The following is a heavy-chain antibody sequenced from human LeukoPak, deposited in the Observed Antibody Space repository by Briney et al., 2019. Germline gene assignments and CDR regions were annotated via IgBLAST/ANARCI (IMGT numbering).Heavy chain of an antibody. J-gene: IGHJ4*02. CDR3: TKDLTGELDY. CDR1: GFTFSSYW. V-gene: IGHV3-74*01. CDR2: INPDGSGT. Sequence: PGGSLRLSCAASGFTFSSYWMHWVRQAPGKGLVWVSRINPDGSGTNYADSVKGRFTVSRDNAKNTLYLQMNSLRAEDTALYYCTKDLTGELDYWGQGTLVTVSS. D-gene: IGHD7-27*01.